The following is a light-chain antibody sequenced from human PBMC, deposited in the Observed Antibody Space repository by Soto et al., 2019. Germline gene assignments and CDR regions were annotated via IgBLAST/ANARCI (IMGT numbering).Light chain of an antibody. CDR2: GAS. CDR3: QHYGDSLTWT. V-gene: IGKV3-20*01. J-gene: IGKJ1*01. Sequence: EIVFTQSPGTLSLSPGERATLSCRASQSVSTTYLAWYQQKPGQAPRLIIYGASSRANGIPDRFSGSGSGTDFTLTISRLEPGDFAVYDGQHYGDSLTWTFGQGTKVDIK. CDR1: QSVSTTY.